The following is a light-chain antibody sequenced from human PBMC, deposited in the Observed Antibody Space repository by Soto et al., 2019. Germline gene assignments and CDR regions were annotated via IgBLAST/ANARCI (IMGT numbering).Light chain of an antibody. J-gene: IGLJ3*02. V-gene: IGLV1-47*02. CDR1: TSNIGTSY. CDR2: SNN. CDR3: AAWDASLSAWV. Sequence: QLVLTPPPSASGTPGQRVTISCSGSTSNIGTSYAFWYQHLPGTAPKVLIYSNNQRPSGGADRFSGSTSGTSASLAISGLRSEDEADYFCAAWDASLSAWVVGGGTKLTVL.